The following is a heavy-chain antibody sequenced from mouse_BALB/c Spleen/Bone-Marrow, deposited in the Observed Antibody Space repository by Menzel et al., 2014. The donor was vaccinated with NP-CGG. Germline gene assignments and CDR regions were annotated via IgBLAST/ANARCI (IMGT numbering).Heavy chain of an antibody. CDR1: GFKIKDTY. D-gene: IGHD2-4*01. V-gene: IGHV14-3*02. J-gene: IGHJ2*01. CDR3: ARYCDFGVGY. CDR2: IDPANGNT. Sequence: VQLQQSGAELVKPGASAKSSCTASGFKIKDTYMHWVKQRPEQGLEWIGRIDPANGNTKYGPKFQGKATIKADIFSNTAYLQLNGLTSEDTAVYYCARYCDFGVGYLGQGTTLTISS.